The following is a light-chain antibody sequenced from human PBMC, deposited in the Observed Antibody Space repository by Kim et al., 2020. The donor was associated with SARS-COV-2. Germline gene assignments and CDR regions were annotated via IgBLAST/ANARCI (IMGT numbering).Light chain of an antibody. CDR2: GAS. V-gene: IGKV3D-15*01. CDR3: QQYYNWPRT. CDR1: QYISSN. J-gene: IGKJ1*01. Sequence: ERVLTRSPATLSVSPEERVTLSCRASQYISSNLAWYQHKPGQAPRLLIHGASTRATGIPARFSGSGSGTDFTLTISSLQSEDFAVYYCQQYYNWPRTFGQGTKVDIK.